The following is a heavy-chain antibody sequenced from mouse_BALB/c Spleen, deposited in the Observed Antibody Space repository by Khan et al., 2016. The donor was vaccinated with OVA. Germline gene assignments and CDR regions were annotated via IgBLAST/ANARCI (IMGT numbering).Heavy chain of an antibody. V-gene: IGHV5-9-3*01. CDR3: AGHRGYDGRSGYFDY. D-gene: IGHD2-2*01. CDR1: GFFFSSYS. J-gene: IGHJ2*01. CDR2: ISTGGSYT. Sequence: EVELVESGGGLVRPGGSLKLSCAASGFFFSSYSMPWVRQTPGKRLEWVATISTGGSYTYYPDSVKGRFTISRDNANNTQYLQVNSLRSDDTAIYYCAGHRGYDGRSGYFDYWGQGTTVTVSS.